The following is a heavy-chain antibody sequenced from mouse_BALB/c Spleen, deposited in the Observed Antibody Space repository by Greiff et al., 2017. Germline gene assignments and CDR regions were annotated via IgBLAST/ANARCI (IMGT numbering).Heavy chain of an antibody. D-gene: IGHD2-3*01. Sequence: EVHLVESGGGLVQPGGSLRLSCATSGFTFTDYYMSWVRQPPGKALEWLGFIRNKANGYTTEYSASVKGRFTISRDNSQSILYLQMNTLRAEDSATYYCARVPFYDGYYYAMDYWGQGTSVTVSS. CDR3: ARVPFYDGYYYAMDY. CDR1: GFTFTDYY. J-gene: IGHJ4*01. CDR2: IRNKANGYTT. V-gene: IGHV7-3*02.